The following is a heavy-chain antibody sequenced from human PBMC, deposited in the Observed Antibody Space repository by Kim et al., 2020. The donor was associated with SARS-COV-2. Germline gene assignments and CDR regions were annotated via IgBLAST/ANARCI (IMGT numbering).Heavy chain of an antibody. J-gene: IGHJ5*02. Sequence: SGKGRFTISRDNSQDTLYLQMNSLRPEDTAVYYCARDGVGLEWLGNWFDPWGQGTLVTVSS. V-gene: IGHV3-30*01. D-gene: IGHD3-3*01. CDR3: ARDGVGLEWLGNWFDP.